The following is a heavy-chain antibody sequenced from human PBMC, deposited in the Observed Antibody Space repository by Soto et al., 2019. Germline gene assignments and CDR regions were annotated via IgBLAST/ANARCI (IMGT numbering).Heavy chain of an antibody. J-gene: IGHJ4*02. CDR1: GGTFSSYA. CDR3: ARVGEAYCGGDCYSALDY. Sequence: QVQLVQSGAEVKKPGSSVKVSCKASGGTFSSYAISWVRQAPGQGLEWMGGIIPIFGTANYAQKFQGRVTITADESTSTADMELSSLRSEDTAVYYCARVGEAYCGGDCYSALDYWGQGTLVTVSS. CDR2: IIPIFGTA. D-gene: IGHD2-21*02. V-gene: IGHV1-69*01.